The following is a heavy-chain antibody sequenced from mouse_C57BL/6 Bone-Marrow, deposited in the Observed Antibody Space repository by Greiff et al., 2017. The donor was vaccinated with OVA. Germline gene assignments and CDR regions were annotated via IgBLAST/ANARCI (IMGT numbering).Heavy chain of an antibody. Sequence: QVQLQQPGAELVRPGSSVKLSCKASGYTFTSYWMHWVKQRPIQGLEWIGNIDPSDSETYYNQKFKDKATLTVDKSSSTAYMQHSSLTSEDSAVSYCAGRFITDYWRQGTTLTVSS. V-gene: IGHV1-52*01. J-gene: IGHJ2*01. D-gene: IGHD1-1*01. CDR2: IDPSDSET. CDR3: AGRFITDY. CDR1: GYTFTSYW.